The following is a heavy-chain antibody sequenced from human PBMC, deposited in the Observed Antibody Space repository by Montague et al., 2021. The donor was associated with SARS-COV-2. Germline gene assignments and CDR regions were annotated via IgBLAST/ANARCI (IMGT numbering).Heavy chain of an antibody. D-gene: IGHD3-10*01. J-gene: IGHJ6*02. Sequence: SETLSLTCTVSGGSLSTYYWSWIRQPPGKGLECIGYIYCTGNTNYNPSLKNRVTISVDTSKNQFSLKLGSVTAADTAVYYCARFFGPYYYGLDVWGQGTTVTVSS. CDR2: IYCTGNT. CDR1: GGSLSTYY. CDR3: ARFFGPYYYGLDV. V-gene: IGHV4-59*13.